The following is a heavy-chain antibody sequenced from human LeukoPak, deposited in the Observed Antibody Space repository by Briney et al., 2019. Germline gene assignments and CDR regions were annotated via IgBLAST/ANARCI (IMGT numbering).Heavy chain of an antibody. CDR1: GGSFSGYY. V-gene: IGHV4-34*01. D-gene: IGHD5-18*01. CDR3: ARARGGYSYRTYYYYYYMDV. CDR2: INHSVST. J-gene: IGHJ6*03. Sequence: TSETLSLTRAVYGGSFSGYYWSWIRQPPGKGLEWIGEINHSVSTNYNPSLKGRVTISVDTSKNQFSLKLSSVTAADTAVYYCARARGGYSYRTYYYYYYMDVWGKGTTDTVSS.